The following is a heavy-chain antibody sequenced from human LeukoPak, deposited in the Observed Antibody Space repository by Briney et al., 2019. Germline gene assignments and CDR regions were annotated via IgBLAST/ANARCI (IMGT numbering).Heavy chain of an antibody. J-gene: IGHJ4*02. Sequence: ASVKVSCKASGYTFTSYYMHWVRQAPGQGLEWMGIINPSGGSTIYAQNLQGRVTMTRDTSTSTVYMELSSLRSEDSAVYYCARWTTTYLDYWGQGTLVTVSS. CDR2: INPSGGST. V-gene: IGHV1-46*01. CDR1: GYTFTSYY. CDR3: ARWTTTYLDY. D-gene: IGHD4-11*01.